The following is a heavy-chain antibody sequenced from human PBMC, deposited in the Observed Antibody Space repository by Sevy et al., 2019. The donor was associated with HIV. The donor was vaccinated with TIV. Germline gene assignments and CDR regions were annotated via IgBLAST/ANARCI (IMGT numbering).Heavy chain of an antibody. Sequence: GGSLRLSCAASGFTFSSYWMHWVRQAPGNGLVWLSRIYVDGGTASYADSVKGRFAISRDNAKNTLYLQMNSLRDEDTAVYYCGRVPVAAAGTGIDYSGQGTLVTVSS. CDR2: IYVDGGTA. J-gene: IGHJ4*02. CDR1: GFTFSSYW. V-gene: IGHV3-74*01. CDR3: GRVPVAAAGTGIDY. D-gene: IGHD6-13*01.